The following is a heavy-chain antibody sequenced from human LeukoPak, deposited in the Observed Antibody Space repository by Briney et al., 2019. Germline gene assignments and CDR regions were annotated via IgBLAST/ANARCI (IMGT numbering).Heavy chain of an antibody. CDR1: GFTFSSYW. V-gene: IGHV3-7*01. J-gene: IGHJ4*02. D-gene: IGHD5-18*01. Sequence: PGGSLRLSCAASGFTFSSYWMSWVRQAPGKGLEWVANIKQDGSEKYYVDSVKGRFTISRDNAKNSLYLQMNSLRAEDTAVYYCARGKYNYGYILDYWGQGTLVTVSS. CDR2: IKQDGSEK. CDR3: ARGKYNYGYILDY.